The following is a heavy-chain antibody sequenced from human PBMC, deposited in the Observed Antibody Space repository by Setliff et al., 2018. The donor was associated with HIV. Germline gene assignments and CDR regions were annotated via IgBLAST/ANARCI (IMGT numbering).Heavy chain of an antibody. CDR2: IYYSGST. D-gene: IGHD2-8*02. V-gene: IGHV4-61*10. J-gene: IGHJ6*03. CDR3: ARVSITYWYSIPRDYYYYMDV. Sequence: PSETLSLTCTVSGGSISSGSYYWNWIRQPAGKGLEWIGYIYYSGSTNYNPSLKSRVTMSVDKSRNQFSLKVSSVTAADTAVYYCARVSITYWYSIPRDYYYYMDVWGEGTTVTVSS. CDR1: GGSISSGSYY.